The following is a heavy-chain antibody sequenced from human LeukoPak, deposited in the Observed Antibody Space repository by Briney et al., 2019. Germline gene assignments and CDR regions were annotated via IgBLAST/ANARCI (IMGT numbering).Heavy chain of an antibody. CDR3: AREGSSGPLDY. CDR2: ICYSGSA. CDR1: GGSISSGGSY. J-gene: IGHJ4*02. Sequence: SSETLSLTCTVSGGSISSGGSYWSWIRQLPGKGLEWIGYICYSGSANYNPSPKSRVTISVDTSKNQFSLKLSSVTAADTAVYYCAREGSSGPLDYWGQGTLVTVSS. V-gene: IGHV4-61*08. D-gene: IGHD6-19*01.